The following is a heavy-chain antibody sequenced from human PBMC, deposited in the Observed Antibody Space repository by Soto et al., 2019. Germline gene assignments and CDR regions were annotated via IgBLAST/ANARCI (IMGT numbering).Heavy chain of an antibody. CDR2: IYPGDSDT. V-gene: IGHV5-51*01. CDR3: ARSFYCSGGSCYSPD. Sequence: GESLKISCKGSGYSFTSYWIGWVRQMPGKGLEWMGIIYPGDSDTRYSPSFQGHVTISADKSISTAYLQWSSLKASDTAMYYCARSFYCSGGSCYSPDWGQGTLVTVSS. D-gene: IGHD2-15*01. CDR1: GYSFTSYW. J-gene: IGHJ4*02.